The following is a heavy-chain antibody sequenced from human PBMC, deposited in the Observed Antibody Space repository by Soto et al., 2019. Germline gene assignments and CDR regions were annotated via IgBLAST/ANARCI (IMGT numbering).Heavy chain of an antibody. CDR3: AREVSIYFDY. V-gene: IGHV3-30*04. Sequence: GGSLRLSCAASKFTFSSYAMHWVRQAPGKGLEWVALISFDGTDKYYADSVKGRFTISRDNAKNSLYLQMNSLRAEDTAVYYCAREVSIYFDYWGQGTLVTVSS. CDR1: KFTFSSYA. J-gene: IGHJ4*02. CDR2: ISFDGTDK.